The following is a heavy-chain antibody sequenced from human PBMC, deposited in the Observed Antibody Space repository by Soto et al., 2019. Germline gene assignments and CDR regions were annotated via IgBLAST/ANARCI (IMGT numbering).Heavy chain of an antibody. CDR2: MNPNSGNT. CDR3: ARGLFTRGVNWFDP. D-gene: IGHD3-10*01. V-gene: IGHV1-8*01. Sequence: QVQLVQSGAEVKKPGASVKVSCKASGYTFTSYDINWVRQATGQGLEWMGWMNPNSGNTGYAQKFQGRVTMTRHTSISTAYMELSSLRSEDTAVYYCARGLFTRGVNWFDPWGQGTLVTVSS. CDR1: GYTFTSYD. J-gene: IGHJ5*02.